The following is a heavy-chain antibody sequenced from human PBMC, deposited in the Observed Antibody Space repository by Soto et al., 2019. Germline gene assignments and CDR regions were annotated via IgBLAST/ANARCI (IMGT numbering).Heavy chain of an antibody. J-gene: IGHJ4*02. V-gene: IGHV4-30-2*01. Sequence: SETLSLTCAVSGGSISSGGYSWSWIRQPPGKGLEWIGYIYHSGSTYYNPSLKSRVTISVDTSKNQFSLKLSSVTAADTAVCYCAREGYCSGGSCYHLDYWGQGTLVTVSS. CDR2: IYHSGST. CDR1: GGSISSGGYS. D-gene: IGHD2-15*01. CDR3: AREGYCSGGSCYHLDY.